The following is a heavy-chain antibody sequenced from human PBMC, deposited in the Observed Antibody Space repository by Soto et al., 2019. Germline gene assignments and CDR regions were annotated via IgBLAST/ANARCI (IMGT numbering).Heavy chain of an antibody. CDR3: AREIYHYLNVYYIYYSIDF. CDR2: INPNLGNT. J-gene: IGHJ6*02. Sequence: SVKVSCKASGSTFSSYAINWVRQGPGQGLGCMGRINPNLGNTDYSQNFQGRVTITADASTSTAYVELSSLRSEDTAVYYCAREIYHYLNVYYIYYSIDFWGQGTTVTVSS. V-gene: IGHV1-69*13. CDR1: GSTFSSYA. D-gene: IGHD3-3*01.